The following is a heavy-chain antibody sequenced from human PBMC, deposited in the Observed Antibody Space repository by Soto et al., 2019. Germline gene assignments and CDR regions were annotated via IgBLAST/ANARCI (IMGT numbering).Heavy chain of an antibody. CDR2: IYPGESDT. CDR3: ARGDYSSSCYGMDV. D-gene: IGHD6-13*01. V-gene: IGHV5-51*01. Sequence: SLYISCKGCGYRFTSYWIGWVRQMAWKGLERMGNIYPGESDTRYSPSVQGQDSISADTSISTPYLQWSNHTASDTAMYYCARGDYSSSCYGMDVCGKRKTVTGS. J-gene: IGHJ6*04. CDR1: GYRFTSYW.